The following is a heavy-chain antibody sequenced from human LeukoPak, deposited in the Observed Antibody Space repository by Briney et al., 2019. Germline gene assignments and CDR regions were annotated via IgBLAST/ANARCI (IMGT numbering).Heavy chain of an antibody. Sequence: GGSLKLSCAASGFTFSGSAMHWVRQASGKGLEWVGRIRSKANSYATAYAASVKGRFTISRDDSKNTAYLQMNGLKTEDTAVYYCTRWVDGSGSQFDYWGQGTLVTVSS. CDR3: TRWVDGSGSQFDY. D-gene: IGHD3-10*01. J-gene: IGHJ4*02. CDR1: GFTFSGSA. V-gene: IGHV3-73*01. CDR2: IRSKANSYAT.